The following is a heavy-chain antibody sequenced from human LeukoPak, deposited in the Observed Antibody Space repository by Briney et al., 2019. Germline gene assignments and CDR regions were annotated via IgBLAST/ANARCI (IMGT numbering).Heavy chain of an antibody. V-gene: IGHV4-34*01. CDR1: GGSISSGGYS. Sequence: PSETLSLTCAVSGGSISSGGYSWSWIRQPPGKGLEWIGEINHSGSTNYNPSLKSRVTISVDTSKNQFSLKLSSVTAADTAVYYCARGYSSSSGYYFDYWGQGTLVTVSS. CDR2: INHSGST. CDR3: ARGYSSSSGYYFDY. J-gene: IGHJ4*02. D-gene: IGHD6-6*01.